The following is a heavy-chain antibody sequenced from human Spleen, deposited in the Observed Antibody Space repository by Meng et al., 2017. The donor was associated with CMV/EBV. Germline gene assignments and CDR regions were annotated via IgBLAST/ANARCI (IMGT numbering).Heavy chain of an antibody. CDR3: ATFDSSGQPSDY. CDR1: GGTFSSYA. D-gene: IGHD3-22*01. V-gene: IGHV1-69*05. Sequence: SVKVSCKASGGTFSSYAISWVRQAPGQGLEWMGGIIPIFGTANYAQKFQGRVTITTDESTSTAYMELSSLRSEDTAVYYCATFDSSGQPSDYWGQGTLVTVSS. CDR2: IIPIFGTA. J-gene: IGHJ4*02.